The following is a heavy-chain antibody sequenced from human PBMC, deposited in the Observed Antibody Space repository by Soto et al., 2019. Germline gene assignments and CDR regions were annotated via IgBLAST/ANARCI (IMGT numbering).Heavy chain of an antibody. CDR1: GLTFSSYS. D-gene: IGHD1-26*01. CDR3: ARAQSLSGSYIDY. V-gene: IGHV3-33*01. Sequence: QVQLVESGGGVVQPGRSLRLSCAASGLTFSSYSMPWVLQAPGTGLEWGAVIWYDGSNKYNADAVKGRFPISRDNSKNTLYLKMNSLRAEDTAVYYCARAQSLSGSYIDYWGQGTLVTVSS. J-gene: IGHJ4*03. CDR2: IWYDGSNK.